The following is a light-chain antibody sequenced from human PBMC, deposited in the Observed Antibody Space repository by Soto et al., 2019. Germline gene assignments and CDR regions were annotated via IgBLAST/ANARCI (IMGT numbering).Light chain of an antibody. CDR3: CSYAGGYTHAV. J-gene: IGLJ2*01. V-gene: IGLV2-11*01. CDR2: DVG. Sequence: QSALTQPRSVSGPPGQSVSISCSGTSSDVGTYNYVSWYQQHPGKAPKLMIYDVGKRPSGVPDRFSGSKSGNTASLTISGLQAEDEADYYCCSYAGGYTHAVFGGGTKLTVL. CDR1: SSDVGTYNY.